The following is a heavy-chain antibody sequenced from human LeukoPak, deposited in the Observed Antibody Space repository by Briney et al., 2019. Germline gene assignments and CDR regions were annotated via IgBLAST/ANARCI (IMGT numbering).Heavy chain of an antibody. CDR3: ARRTGYCSSTSCSPYDY. V-gene: IGHV3-7*01. CDR2: IKQDGSDK. D-gene: IGHD2-2*01. CDR1: GFTFTKYW. J-gene: IGHJ4*02. Sequence: GGSLRLSCAASGFTFTKYWMTWVRQAPGKGLEWVGNIKQDGSDKNYMDSVKGRFTISRDNTKNSVYLQMSSLRAEDTAVYYCARRTGYCSSTSCSPYDYWGQGTLVTVSS.